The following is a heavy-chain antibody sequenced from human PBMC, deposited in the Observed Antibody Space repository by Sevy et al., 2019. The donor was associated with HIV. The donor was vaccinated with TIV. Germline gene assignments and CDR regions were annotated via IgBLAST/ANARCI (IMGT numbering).Heavy chain of an antibody. V-gene: IGHV3-21*01. CDR1: GFTFSSYT. J-gene: IGHJ3*02. Sequence: GGSLRLSCAASGFTFSSYTMNWVRQAPGKGLEWVSSISGSSNYIYYGDSVKGRFTISRENAKNSVYLQMNSLRAEDTAAYYCARPYGSGSWEAFDIWGQGTMVTVSS. CDR2: ISGSSNYI. D-gene: IGHD3-10*01. CDR3: ARPYGSGSWEAFDI.